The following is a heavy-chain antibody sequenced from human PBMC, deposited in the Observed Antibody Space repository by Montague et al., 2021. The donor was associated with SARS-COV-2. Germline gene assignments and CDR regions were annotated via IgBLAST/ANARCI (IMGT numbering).Heavy chain of an antibody. CDR1: GFSLSTSGMC. V-gene: IGHV2-70*01. D-gene: IGHD3-10*01. CDR3: ARTYYYGSGSYFTYYFDY. J-gene: IGHJ4*02. CDR2: IDWDDDK. Sequence: PALVKPTQTLTLTCTFSGFSLSTSGMCVSWIRQPPGKALEWLALIDWDDDKYYSTSLKTRLTIYKDTSKNQVVLTMTNMDPVDTATYYCARTYYYGSGSYFTYYFDYWGQGTLVTVSS.